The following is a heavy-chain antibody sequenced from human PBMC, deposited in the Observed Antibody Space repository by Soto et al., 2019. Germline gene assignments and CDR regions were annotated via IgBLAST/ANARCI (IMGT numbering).Heavy chain of an antibody. CDR1: GFTFSDYY. D-gene: IGHD6-6*01. CDR2: ISSSGSII. CDR3: AGMSSSLFDY. V-gene: IGHV3-11*01. J-gene: IGHJ4*02. Sequence: QVQLVESGGGLVKPGGSLRLSCAASGFTFSDYYMSWIRQAPGKGLEWVSYISSSGSIIYYGDSEKGRFPSSRDNARNSMYLQMNSLRAEDTAVYYCAGMSSSLFDYWGQGTLVTVSS.